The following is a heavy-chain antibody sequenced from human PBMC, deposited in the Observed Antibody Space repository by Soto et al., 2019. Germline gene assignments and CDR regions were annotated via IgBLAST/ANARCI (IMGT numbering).Heavy chain of an antibody. Sequence: PGGSLRLSCVASGLTFGSRAMSWVRQSPGEGLEWVSTITDTGGDAKYADSVRGRFAISRDNSKKTLYLQMSALRAEDSAIYFSVRGSQHSYPGSRIFHFWGRGTLVTVSS. V-gene: IGHV3-23*01. CDR1: GLTFGSRA. D-gene: IGHD3-10*01. CDR2: ITDTGGDA. CDR3: VRGSQHSYPGSRIFHF. J-gene: IGHJ4*01.